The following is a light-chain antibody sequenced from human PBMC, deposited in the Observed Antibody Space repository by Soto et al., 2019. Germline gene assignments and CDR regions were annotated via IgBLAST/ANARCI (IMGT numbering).Light chain of an antibody. CDR3: QRYNSALIT. CDR2: AAS. CDR1: QGITNY. V-gene: IGKV1-27*01. J-gene: IGKJ5*01. Sequence: DIQMTQSPSALSASVGDRVTITCRASQGITNYLAWYQQKPGKVPKLLIYAASTLQSGVPSRFSGSGSGTDFTLTISSLQPEDVATYFCQRYNSALITFGQGTRLEIK.